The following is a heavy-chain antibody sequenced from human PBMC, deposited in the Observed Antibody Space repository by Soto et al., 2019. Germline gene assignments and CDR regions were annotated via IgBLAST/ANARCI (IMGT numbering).Heavy chain of an antibody. V-gene: IGHV3-74*01. J-gene: IGHJ2*01. Sequence: EVQLVECGGGLVQPGGSLRLSYAASGFSFSSYWMHWVSQAPGKGLVWVSRITTDGSITNYADSVKGRFTISRDNAKNSLYVQMNRLRAEDKAVYYCARVKQGAWHFELSGRGTLVTVSS. CDR3: ARVKQGAWHFEL. CDR2: ITTDGSIT. CDR1: GFSFSSYW. D-gene: IGHD3-16*01.